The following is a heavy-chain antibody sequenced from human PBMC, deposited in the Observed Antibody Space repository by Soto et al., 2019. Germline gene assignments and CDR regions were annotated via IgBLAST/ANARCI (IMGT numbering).Heavy chain of an antibody. CDR1: GCTPSPYS. CDR3: VRDYYYDSSGYYAGFDY. J-gene: IGHJ4*02. D-gene: IGHD3-22*01. V-gene: IGHV3-21*01. Sequence: GGALRLPRAGSGCTPSPYSMNLVRQAPGKGLEWVSSNSSSSSYIYYADSVKGRFTISRDNAKNSLYLQMNSLRAEDTAVYYCVRDYYYDSSGYYAGFDYWGQG. CDR2: NSSSSSYI.